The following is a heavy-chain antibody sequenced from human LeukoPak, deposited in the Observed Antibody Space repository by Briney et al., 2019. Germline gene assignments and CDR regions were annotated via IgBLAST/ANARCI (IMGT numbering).Heavy chain of an antibody. CDR2: ISAYNAYT. J-gene: IGHJ4*02. CDR1: GYTFTSYG. D-gene: IGHD3-22*01. Sequence: GASVKVSCKASGYTFTSYGITWVRQAPGQGLEWMGWISAYNAYTYYAQKLQGRVTMTTDTSTSTAYMELRSLRSDDTAVCYCARDVLHRIHYDSSAYYPGSSYWGQGTLVTVSS. CDR3: ARDVLHRIHYDSSAYYPGSSY. V-gene: IGHV1-18*01.